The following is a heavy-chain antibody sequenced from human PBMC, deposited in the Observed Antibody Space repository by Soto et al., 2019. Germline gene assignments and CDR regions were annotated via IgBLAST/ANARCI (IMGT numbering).Heavy chain of an antibody. J-gene: IGHJ4*01. D-gene: IGHD1-26*01. V-gene: IGHV3-30*18. CDR3: AKEGPSGRYSLVY. CDR1: GFTFSGYG. Sequence: ALRLSCEASGFTFSGYGMHWVRQAPGKGLEWVAVISYYGTNEYYEDSVKGRFTISRDNSKNTLYLQMHSLRIEDTAVYFCAKEGPSGRYSLVYGGQGSQVTVSS. CDR2: ISYYGTNE.